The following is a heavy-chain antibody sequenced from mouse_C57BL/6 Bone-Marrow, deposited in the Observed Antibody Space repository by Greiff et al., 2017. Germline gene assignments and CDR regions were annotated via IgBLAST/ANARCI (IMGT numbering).Heavy chain of an antibody. J-gene: IGHJ2*01. CDR2: IDPSDSYT. Sequence: VQLQQPGAELVRPGTSVKLSCKASGYTFTSSWMHWVKQRPGQGLEWIGVIDPSDSYTNYNQKFKVKSTLTVDTSSSTAYRQLSSLPSEDTSVYYWARSPITTVVFRTYFDFWGTGTTLTVSS. V-gene: IGHV1-59*01. CDR1: GYTFTSSW. D-gene: IGHD1-1*01. CDR3: ARSPITTVVFRTYFDF.